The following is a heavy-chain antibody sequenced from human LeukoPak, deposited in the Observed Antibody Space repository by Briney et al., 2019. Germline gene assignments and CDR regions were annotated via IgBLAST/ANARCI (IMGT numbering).Heavy chain of an antibody. CDR2: IRYDGRNK. V-gene: IGHV3-30*02. CDR1: GFTFSDYY. Sequence: GGSLRLSCAASGFTFSDYYMSWIRQAPGKGLEWVAFIRYDGRNKYYADSVKGRFTISRDNSKNTLYLQMNSLRAEDTAVYYCAKGSKAVIFTRDHYMDVWGKGSTVTISS. J-gene: IGHJ6*03. CDR3: AKGSKAVIFTRDHYMDV. D-gene: IGHD3/OR15-3a*01.